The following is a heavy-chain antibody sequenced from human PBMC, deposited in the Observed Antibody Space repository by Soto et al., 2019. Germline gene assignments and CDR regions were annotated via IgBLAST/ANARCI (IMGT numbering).Heavy chain of an antibody. D-gene: IGHD2-15*01. J-gene: IGHJ2*01. Sequence: QVQLQQWGAGLLKPSETLSLTCAVYGGSFSGYYWSWIRQPPGKGLEWIGEINHSGSTNYNPSLKSRVTISVDTSKNQFSLKLSSVTAADTAVYYCASPRVVVVAATHRYFDLWGRGTLVTVSS. CDR3: ASPRVVVVAATHRYFDL. CDR2: INHSGST. V-gene: IGHV4-34*01. CDR1: GGSFSGYY.